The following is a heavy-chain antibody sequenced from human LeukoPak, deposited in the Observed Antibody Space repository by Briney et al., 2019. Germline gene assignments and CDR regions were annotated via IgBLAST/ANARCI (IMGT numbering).Heavy chain of an antibody. D-gene: IGHD6-13*01. CDR1: GGTFSSYP. J-gene: IGHJ4*02. Sequence: SVEVSCKASGGTFSSYPISWMRQAPGQGLELMGGIIPIFGTANYAQKFQGRVTITADESTSTAYMELSSLRSEDTAVYYCARVGYSSSWYYFDYWGQGTLVTVSS. CDR3: ARVGYSSSWYYFDY. CDR2: IIPIFGTA. V-gene: IGHV1-69*13.